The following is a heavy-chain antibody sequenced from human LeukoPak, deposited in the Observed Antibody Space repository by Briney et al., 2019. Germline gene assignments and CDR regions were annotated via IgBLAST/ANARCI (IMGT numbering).Heavy chain of an antibody. CDR3: ASASEITMIVDDAFDI. D-gene: IGHD3-22*01. V-gene: IGHV1-58*02. J-gene: IGHJ3*02. CDR2: IVVGSGNT. CDR1: GYTFTNYG. Sequence: SVKVSCKASGYTFTNYGISWVRQAPGQRLEWIGWIVVGSGNTNYAQKFQERVTITRDMSTSTAYMELSSLRSEDTAVYYCASASEITMIVDDAFDIWGQGTKVTVSS.